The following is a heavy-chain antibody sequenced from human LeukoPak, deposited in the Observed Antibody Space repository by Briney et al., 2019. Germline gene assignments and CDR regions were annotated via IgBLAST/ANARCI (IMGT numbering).Heavy chain of an antibody. Sequence: VASVKVSCKASGYTFTSYDMNWVRQATRQGLEWMGWMNPNCGNTGYAQKFQGRVTMTRNTSISTAYMELSSLRSEDTAVYYCARGVKTSKRITIFGAVIRGGSHFDYWGQGTLVTVSS. CDR2: MNPNCGNT. V-gene: IGHV1-8*01. J-gene: IGHJ4*02. CDR1: GYTFTSYD. D-gene: IGHD3-3*01. CDR3: ARGVKTSKRITIFGAVIRGGSHFDY.